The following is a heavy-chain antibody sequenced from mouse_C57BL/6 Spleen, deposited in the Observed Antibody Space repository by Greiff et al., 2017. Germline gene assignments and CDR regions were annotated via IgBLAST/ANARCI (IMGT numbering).Heavy chain of an antibody. Sequence: QVQLQQPGAELVMPGASVKLSCKASGYTFTSYWMHWVKQRPGQGLEWIGEIDPPDSYTNYNQKFKGKSTLTVDKSSSTANMHLSSLTSEDSAVYCCGRYWDYCDYWSQGTTRTVTS. V-gene: IGHV1-69*01. CDR1: GYTFTSYW. CDR3: GRYWDYCDY. J-gene: IGHJ2*01. CDR2: IDPPDSYT. D-gene: IGHD4-1*01.